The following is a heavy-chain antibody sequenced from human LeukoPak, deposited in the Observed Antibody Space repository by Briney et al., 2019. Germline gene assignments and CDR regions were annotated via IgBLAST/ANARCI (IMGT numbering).Heavy chain of an antibody. CDR1: GYTFTSYA. J-gene: IGHJ4*02. CDR3: ARVSLPGYYFDY. V-gene: IGHV1-69*13. Sequence: ASVKVSCKASGYTFTSYAISWVRQAPGQGLEWMGGIIPIFGTANYAQKFQGRVTITADESTSTAYMELSSLRSEDTAVYYCARVSLPGYYFDYWGQGTLVTVSS. CDR2: IIPIFGTA.